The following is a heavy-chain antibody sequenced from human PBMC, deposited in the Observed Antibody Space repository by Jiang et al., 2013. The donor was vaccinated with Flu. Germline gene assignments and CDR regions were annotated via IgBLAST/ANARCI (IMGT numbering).Heavy chain of an antibody. CDR3: ATAGDSSGYTFDM. J-gene: IGHJ3*02. V-gene: IGHV4-38-2*01. CDR2: FYHSGST. Sequence: LSLTCAVSGYSISSGYFWGWIRQPPGKGLEWIGSFYHSGSTFYNPSLKSRVTISVDTSKNQFSLKLSSVTAADTAVYYCATAGDSSGYTFDMWGQGTMVTASS. CDR1: GYSISSGYF. D-gene: IGHD3-22*01.